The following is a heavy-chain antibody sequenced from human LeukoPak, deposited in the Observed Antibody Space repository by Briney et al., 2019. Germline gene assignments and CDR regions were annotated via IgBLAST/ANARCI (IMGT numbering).Heavy chain of an antibody. J-gene: IGHJ6*03. V-gene: IGHV4-28*03. CDR3: ARVNGDYADYMDV. CDR2: IYYSGST. CDR1: GYSISSSNW. Sequence: PSETLSLTCAVSGYSISSSNWWGWIRQPPGKGLEWIGYIYYSGSTNYNPSLKSRVTISVDTSKNQFSLKLSSVTAADTAVYYCARVNGDYADYMDVWGKGTTVTVSS. D-gene: IGHD4-17*01.